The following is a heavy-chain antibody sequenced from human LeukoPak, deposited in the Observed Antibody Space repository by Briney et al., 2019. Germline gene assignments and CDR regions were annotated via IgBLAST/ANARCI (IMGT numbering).Heavy chain of an antibody. V-gene: IGHV3-21*01. CDR1: EFTFSSYS. J-gene: IGHJ4*02. CDR2: ISGWSSDI. D-gene: IGHD3-16*01. CDR3: ARRGYHDYSGFDY. Sequence: PGGSLRLSCAGSEFTFSSYSMNWVRQAPGKGLEWVSSISGWSSDIYYADSVKGRSTISRDNSKNSLYLQMKSLRAEDTALYYCARRGYHDYSGFDYWGQGTLVTVSS.